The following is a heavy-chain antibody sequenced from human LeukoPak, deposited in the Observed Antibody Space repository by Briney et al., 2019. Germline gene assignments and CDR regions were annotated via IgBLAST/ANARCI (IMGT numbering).Heavy chain of an antibody. CDR3: AREGELRYFDWFYRKAYYFDY. V-gene: IGHV4-4*07. D-gene: IGHD3-9*01. J-gene: IGHJ4*02. Sequence: PSETLSLTCTVSGGSISSYYWSWIRQPAGKGLEWIGRIYTSGSTNYNPSLKSRVTMSVDTSKNQFSLKLSSVTAADTAVHYCAREGELRYFDWFYRKAYYFDYWGQGTLVTVSS. CDR2: IYTSGST. CDR1: GGSISSYY.